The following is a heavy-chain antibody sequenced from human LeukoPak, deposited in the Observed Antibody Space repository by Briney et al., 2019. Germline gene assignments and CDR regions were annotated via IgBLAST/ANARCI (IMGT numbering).Heavy chain of an antibody. CDR3: TTYRAYCSGGACYRHLEY. CDR1: GFTFSSYA. CDR2: IISNTYGGTT. D-gene: IGHD2-15*01. Sequence: GGSLRLSCAASGFTFSSYAMSWVRQAPGKGLEGVGLIISNTYGGTTESAASVKGRFSISRDDSEDIAYLQMNSLKIEDTALYYCTTYRAYCSGGACYRHLEYWGQGTLVTVSS. J-gene: IGHJ4*02. V-gene: IGHV3-49*04.